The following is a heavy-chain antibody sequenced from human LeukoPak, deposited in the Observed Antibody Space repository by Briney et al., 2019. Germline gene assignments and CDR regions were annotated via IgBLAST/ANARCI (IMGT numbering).Heavy chain of an antibody. CDR2: ISYDGSNK. CDR1: GFTFSSCG. CDR3: AKEVDTAMVDY. D-gene: IGHD5-18*01. Sequence: GGSLRLSCAASGFTFSSCGMHWVRQAPGKGLEWVAVISYDGSNKYYADSVKSRFTISRDNSKNTLYLQMNSLRAEDTAVYYCAKEVDTAMVDYWGQGTLVTVSS. J-gene: IGHJ4*02. V-gene: IGHV3-30*18.